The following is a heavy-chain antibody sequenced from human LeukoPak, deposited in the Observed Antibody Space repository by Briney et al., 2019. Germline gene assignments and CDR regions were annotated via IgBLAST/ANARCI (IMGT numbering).Heavy chain of an antibody. D-gene: IGHD2-21*01. V-gene: IGHV3-30*02. CDR2: IRYDGSNK. CDR1: GFTFSSYG. CDR3: AKGGPVIPDY. J-gene: IGHJ4*02. Sequence: GGSLRLSCAASGFTFSSYGMHWVRQAPGKGLEWVAFIRYDGSNKYYADSVKGRFTISRDNSKNTPYLQMNSLRAEDTAVYYCAKGGPVIPDYWGQGTLVTVSS.